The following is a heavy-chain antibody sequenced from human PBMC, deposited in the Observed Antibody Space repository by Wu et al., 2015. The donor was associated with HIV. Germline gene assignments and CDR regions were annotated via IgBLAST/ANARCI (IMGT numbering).Heavy chain of an antibody. CDR3: ARDKRYFDRNYYGMDV. V-gene: IGHV1-2*02. CDR2: VNPHSGGT. CDR1: GYTFTDYY. D-gene: IGHD3-9*01. J-gene: IGHJ6*02. Sequence: QVQLVQSGAEVKKPGASVRVSCKASGYTFTDYYMHWVRQAPGQGPEWMGWVNPHSGGTNYAQRFQDRVTMTRDTSITTAYMDLKRLTSDDTAVYYCARDKRYFDRNYYGMDVWGQGTTVTVSS.